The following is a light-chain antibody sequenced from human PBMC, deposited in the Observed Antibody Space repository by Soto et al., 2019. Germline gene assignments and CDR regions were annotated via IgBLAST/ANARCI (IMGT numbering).Light chain of an antibody. J-gene: IGKJ1*01. V-gene: IGKV3-15*01. CDR2: GAS. CDR3: QQYHNWPQT. CDR1: QSVSSN. Sequence: EIVMTQSPATLSVSPGERATLSCRASQSVSSNLAWYQQKPGQAPRLLIYGASTRATGIPARFSGSRSGTDVTLTISTLHSEDFAVYYCQQYHNWPQTFGQGTKVQIK.